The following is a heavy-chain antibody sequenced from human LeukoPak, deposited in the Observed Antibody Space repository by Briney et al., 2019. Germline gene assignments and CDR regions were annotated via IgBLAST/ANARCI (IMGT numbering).Heavy chain of an antibody. D-gene: IGHD5-18*01. CDR1: GFTFSDYY. Sequence: PGGSLRLSCAASGFTFSDYYMSWIRQAPGKGLEWVSYISSSGSTIYYADSVKGRFTISRDNAKNSLYLQMNSLRAEDTAVYYCARDEYSYRAIFDYWGQGTLVTVSS. CDR2: ISSSGSTI. CDR3: ARDEYSYRAIFDY. J-gene: IGHJ4*02. V-gene: IGHV3-11*04.